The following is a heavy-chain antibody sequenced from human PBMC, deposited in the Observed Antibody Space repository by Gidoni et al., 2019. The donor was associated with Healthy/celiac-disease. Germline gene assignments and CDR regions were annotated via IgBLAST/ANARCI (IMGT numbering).Heavy chain of an antibody. V-gene: IGHV3-49*04. D-gene: IGHD4-17*01. CDR2: IRSKAYGGTT. Sequence: EVQLMESGGGLVQPGRSLGLACTASGFTFGDYAMSWVRQAPVKGREWVGFIRSKAYGGTTEYAASVKGRFTISRDDSKSIAYLQMNSLKTEDTAVYYCTRDSTVTPVTPNAIDYWGQGTLVTVSS. J-gene: IGHJ4*02. CDR1: GFTFGDYA. CDR3: TRDSTVTPVTPNAIDY.